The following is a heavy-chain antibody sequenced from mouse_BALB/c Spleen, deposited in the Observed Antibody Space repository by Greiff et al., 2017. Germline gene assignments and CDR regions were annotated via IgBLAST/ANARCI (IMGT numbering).Heavy chain of an antibody. CDR1: GYSITSGYY. D-gene: IGHD2-3*01. J-gene: IGHJ3*01. V-gene: IGHV3-6*02. CDR2: ISYDGSN. Sequence: EVQLQESGPGLVKPSQSLSLTCSVTGYSITSGYYWNWIRQFPGNKLEWMGYISYDGSNNYNPSLKNRISITRDTSKNQFFLKLNSVTTEDTATYYCARGDGYYGPFAYWGQGTLVTVSA. CDR3: ARGDGYYGPFAY.